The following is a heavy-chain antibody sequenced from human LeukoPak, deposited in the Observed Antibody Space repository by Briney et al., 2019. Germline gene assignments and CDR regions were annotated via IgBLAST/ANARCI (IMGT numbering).Heavy chain of an antibody. V-gene: IGHV3-30*04. CDR3: ARARKQLAYDAFDI. CDR2: ISFDGSNK. Sequence: GSLRLSCAASGFTFSNYAMHWVRQAPGKGLEWVSVISFDGSNKYNADSVKGRSTISSDNSKNTLYLQMNSLIPEDTAVYYCARARKQLAYDAFDIWGQGTVVTVSS. CDR1: GFTFSNYA. D-gene: IGHD6-13*01. J-gene: IGHJ3*02.